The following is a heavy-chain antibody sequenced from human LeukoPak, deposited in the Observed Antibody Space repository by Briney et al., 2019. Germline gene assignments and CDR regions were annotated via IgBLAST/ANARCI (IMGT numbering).Heavy chain of an antibody. CDR1: GDSVSSKNGA. CDR2: TYYRSKWYN. CDR3: ARDSGTTGWHTFDY. V-gene: IGHV6-1*01. J-gene: IGHJ4*02. D-gene: IGHD1-14*01. Sequence: SQTLSLTCVVSGDSVSSKNGAWNWIRQSPSRGLEWLGRTYYRSKWYNDYAESMEGRMTISQDTSKNQYSLRLNSVTPDDTAVYYCARDSGTTGWHTFDYWGQGTLVTVSS.